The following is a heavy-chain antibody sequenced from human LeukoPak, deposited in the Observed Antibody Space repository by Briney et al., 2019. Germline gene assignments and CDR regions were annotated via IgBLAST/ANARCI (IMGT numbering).Heavy chain of an antibody. J-gene: IGHJ4*02. Sequence: GGSLRLSCAASGFIFSSYEMNWVRQAPGKGLEWLSYISGRGGTIDYADSVKGRFTISRDNAKKSLYLQMNSLRLEDTALYYCARDLRGPSDYWGQGTLVTVSS. CDR3: ARDLRGPSDY. CDR2: ISGRGGTI. D-gene: IGHD3-10*01. CDR1: GFIFSSYE. V-gene: IGHV3-48*03.